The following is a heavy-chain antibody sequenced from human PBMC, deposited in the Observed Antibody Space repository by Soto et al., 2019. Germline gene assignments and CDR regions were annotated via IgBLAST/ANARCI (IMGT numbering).Heavy chain of an antibody. CDR2: IYYSGST. CDR1: GGSISSYY. D-gene: IGHD2-2*01. CDR3: GRYGPFVEVPPAPFDY. Sequence: SETLSLTCTVSGGSISSYYWSWIRQPPGKELQWIGYIYYSGSTNYNPSLKSRVTISVDTSKNQFSLKVSSVTAADTAVYYCGRYGPFVEVPPAPFDYWGPGTLVSGSS. J-gene: IGHJ4*02. V-gene: IGHV4-59*08.